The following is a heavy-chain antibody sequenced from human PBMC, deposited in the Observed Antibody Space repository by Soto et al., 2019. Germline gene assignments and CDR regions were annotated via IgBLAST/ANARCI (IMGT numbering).Heavy chain of an antibody. CDR1: GGTFSSYA. V-gene: IGHV1-69*13. CDR2: IIPIFGTA. CDR3: AIYFDFWRGSPKHYYGMDV. Sequence: SVKASCKASGGTFSSYAISWVRQAPGQGLEWMGGIIPIFGTANYAQKFQGRVTITADESTSTAYMELSILRPEDTAVYYCAIYFDFWRGSPKHYYGMDVWGQGTTGCVSS. D-gene: IGHD3-3*01. J-gene: IGHJ6*02.